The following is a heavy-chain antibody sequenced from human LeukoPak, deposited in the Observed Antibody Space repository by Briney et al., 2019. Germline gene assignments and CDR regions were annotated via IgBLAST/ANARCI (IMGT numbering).Heavy chain of an antibody. J-gene: IGHJ5*01. CDR1: GYTFTSYD. CDR2: MNPNSGNT. D-gene: IGHD3-3*01. V-gene: IGHV1-8*01. Sequence: GASVKVSCKASGYTFTSYDINWVRQATGQGLEWMGWMNPNSGNTGYAQKFQGRVTMTRNTSISTAYMELSSLRSEDTAVYYCARSPKTRITIFGVVRYNWFDSWGQGTLVTVSS. CDR3: ARSPKTRITIFGVVRYNWFDS.